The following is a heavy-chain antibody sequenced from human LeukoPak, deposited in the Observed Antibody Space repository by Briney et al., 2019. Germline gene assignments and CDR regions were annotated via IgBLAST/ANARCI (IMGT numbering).Heavy chain of an antibody. CDR2: INHSGST. V-gene: IGHV4-34*01. J-gene: IGHJ4*02. CDR1: GVPFSGYY. CDR3: ARGRWGYNWNYYGY. D-gene: IGHD1-20*01. Sequence: PSETLSLTCAVYGVPFSGYYWSWIRQPPRKGLEWIGEINHSGSTNYNPSLKSRVTISVDTSKNQFSLKLSSVTAADTAVYYCARGRWGYNWNYYGYWGQGTLVTVSS.